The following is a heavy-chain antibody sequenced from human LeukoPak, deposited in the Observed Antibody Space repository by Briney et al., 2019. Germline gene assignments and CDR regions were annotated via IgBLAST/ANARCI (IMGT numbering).Heavy chain of an antibody. CDR2: LNGDNT. V-gene: IGHV3-23*01. Sequence: GGSLRLSCAASGFTFSNFAMSWVRQAPGKGLEWVSALNGDNTYYADSVKGRFTVSRDNSKNTLYLQMNSLTAEDTAVYYCTRTYSTSSYFDYWGQGTLVTVSS. D-gene: IGHD6-6*01. J-gene: IGHJ4*02. CDR3: TRTYSTSSYFDY. CDR1: GFTFSNFA.